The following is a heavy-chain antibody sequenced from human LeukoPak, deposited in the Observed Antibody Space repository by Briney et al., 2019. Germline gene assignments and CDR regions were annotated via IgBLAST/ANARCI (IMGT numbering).Heavy chain of an antibody. J-gene: IGHJ3*02. Sequence: PGGSLRLSCAASGFTFTSYEMNWVRQAPGKGLEWISYISTSGSTIFYADSVKGRFTISRDNAKNSLYLQMNSLRAEDTAVYYCAREGYYYGSGGYYGAFDIWGQGTMVTVSS. CDR2: ISTSGSTI. D-gene: IGHD3-10*01. CDR3: AREGYYYGSGGYYGAFDI. CDR1: GFTFTSYE. V-gene: IGHV3-48*03.